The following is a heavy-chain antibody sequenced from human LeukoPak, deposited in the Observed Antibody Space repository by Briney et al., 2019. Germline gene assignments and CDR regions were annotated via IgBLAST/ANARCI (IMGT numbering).Heavy chain of an antibody. CDR3: ARVGDYYGSGSYYKSLDY. Sequence: PSETLSLTCTVSGGSISSSSYYWGWIRQPPGKGLEWIGSIYHSGSTYYNPSLKSRVTISVDTSKNQFSLKLSSVTAADTAVYYCARVGDYYGSGSYYKSLDYWGQGTLVTVSS. CDR2: IYHSGST. D-gene: IGHD3-10*01. V-gene: IGHV4-39*07. CDR1: GGSISSSSYY. J-gene: IGHJ4*02.